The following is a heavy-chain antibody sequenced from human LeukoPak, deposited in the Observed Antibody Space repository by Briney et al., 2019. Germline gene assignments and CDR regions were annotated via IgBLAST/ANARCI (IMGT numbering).Heavy chain of an antibody. V-gene: IGHV1-8*01. Sequence: ASVKVSCKGSAYTFINYDINWVRQATGQGLEWIGWMNPNSGNTDFAQKFQGRVAMTRNTSISTAYMELSSLRSEDTAVYYCARGVVPAGIGYYYYGMDVWGQGTTVTVSS. CDR3: ARGVVPAGIGYYYYGMDV. D-gene: IGHD2-2*02. CDR1: AYTFINYD. J-gene: IGHJ6*02. CDR2: MNPNSGNT.